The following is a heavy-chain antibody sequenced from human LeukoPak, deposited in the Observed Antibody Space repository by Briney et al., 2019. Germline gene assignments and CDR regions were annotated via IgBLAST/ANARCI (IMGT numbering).Heavy chain of an antibody. CDR1: GYTFTGYY. Sequence: ASVKVSCKASGYTFTGYYMHWVRQAPGQGLEWMGRINPNSGGTNYAQKFQGRVTMTRDTSISTAYMELSSLRSEDTAVYYCARDHYYDSSGHKSGFWFDPWGQGTLVTVSS. J-gene: IGHJ5*02. CDR2: INPNSGGT. V-gene: IGHV1-2*06. D-gene: IGHD3-22*01. CDR3: ARDHYYDSSGHKSGFWFDP.